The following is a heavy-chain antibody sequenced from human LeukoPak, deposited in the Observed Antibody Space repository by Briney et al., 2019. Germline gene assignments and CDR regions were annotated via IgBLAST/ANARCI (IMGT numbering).Heavy chain of an antibody. CDR3: ATEYCTTSSCYPPFDS. J-gene: IGHJ4*02. Sequence: SVKVSCKTSGGTFSSYAISWVRQAPGQGLEWMGGIIPIFNTTNYAQKFQARVTITADESTNTAYMELSSLRSEDTAVYYCATEYCTTSSCYPPFDSWGQGTLVTVSS. CDR2: IIPIFNTT. V-gene: IGHV1-69*01. CDR1: GGTFSSYA. D-gene: IGHD2-2*01.